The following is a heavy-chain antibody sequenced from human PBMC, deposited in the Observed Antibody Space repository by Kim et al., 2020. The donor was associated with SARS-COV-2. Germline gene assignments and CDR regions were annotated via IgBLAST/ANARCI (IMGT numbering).Heavy chain of an antibody. CDR3: ARYSQGPSGRMPMVRGVMIPACDI. CDR2: IYDSGST. J-gene: IGHJ3*02. V-gene: IGHV4-31*03. D-gene: IGHD3-10*01. CDR1: GGSISSGGYY. Sequence: SETLSLTCTVSGGSISSGGYYWSWIRQHPGKGLEWIGYIYDSGSTYYNPSLKSRVTISVDTSKNQFSLKLSSVTAADTAVYYCARYSQGPSGRMPMVRGVMIPACDIWGKGKLVTVSS.